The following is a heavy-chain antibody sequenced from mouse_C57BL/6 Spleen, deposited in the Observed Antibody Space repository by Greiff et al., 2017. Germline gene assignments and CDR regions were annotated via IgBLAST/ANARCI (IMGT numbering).Heavy chain of an antibody. CDR3: ARWAYYYGSSYFDD. J-gene: IGHJ2*01. CDR2: IDPSDSYT. CDR1: GYTFTSYW. D-gene: IGHD1-1*01. Sequence: QVQLQQPGAELVMPGASVKLSCKASGYTFTSYWMHWVKQRPGQGLEWIGEIDPSDSYTNYNQKFKGKSTLTVDKSSSTAYMQLSSLTSEDSAVYYCARWAYYYGSSYFDDWGQGTTLTVSS. V-gene: IGHV1-69*01.